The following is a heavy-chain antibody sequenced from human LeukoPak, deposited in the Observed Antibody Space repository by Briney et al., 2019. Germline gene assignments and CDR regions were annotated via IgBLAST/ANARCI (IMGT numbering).Heavy chain of an antibody. Sequence: PWGSLSLSCACSGFTFSSYAMHWVRQAPGKGLEWVAVISYDGSKKYYADSVKGRFTISRDNSKNTLYLQMNSLRAEDTTVYYCARDFSYSPNALDYWGQGTLVTVSS. CDR3: ARDFSYSPNALDY. CDR1: GFTFSSYA. CDR2: ISYDGSKK. D-gene: IGHD5-18*01. J-gene: IGHJ4*02. V-gene: IGHV3-30-3*01.